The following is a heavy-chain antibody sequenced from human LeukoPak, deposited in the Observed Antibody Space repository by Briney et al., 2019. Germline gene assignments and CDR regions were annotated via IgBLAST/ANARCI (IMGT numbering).Heavy chain of an antibody. D-gene: IGHD2/OR15-2a*01. J-gene: IGHJ6*03. CDR2: IRGSSAYT. CDR1: GFTFSSYS. CDR3: ARVDTSEYYMDV. Sequence: PGGSLRLSCAASGFTFSSYSMNWVRQAPGKGLEWVAIIRGSSAYTHYADSVKGRVTISRDNHRNSLYLQMDSLRAEDTAVYYCARVDTSEYYMDVWGKGTTVIVSS. V-gene: IGHV3-21*01.